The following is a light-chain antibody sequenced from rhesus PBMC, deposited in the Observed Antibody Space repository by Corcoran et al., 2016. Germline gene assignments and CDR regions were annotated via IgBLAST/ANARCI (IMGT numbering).Light chain of an antibody. CDR3: CSYTSSSTYI. CDR1: SSDIGGYNY. CDR2: GVS. V-gene: IGLV2S7*01. J-gene: IGLJ1*01. Sequence: QSAPTQPPSVSGSPGQSVTISCTGTSSDIGGYNYVSWYQQHPGKAPKLMISGVSNRPSGVSDRFSGSKSGNTASLTISGLQAEDEADYYCCSYTSSSTYIFGAGTRLTV.